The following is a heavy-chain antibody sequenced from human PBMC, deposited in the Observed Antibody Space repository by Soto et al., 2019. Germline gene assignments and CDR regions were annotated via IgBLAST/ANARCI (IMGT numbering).Heavy chain of an antibody. J-gene: IGHJ4*02. CDR1: GGSISSYY. V-gene: IGHV4-59*01. D-gene: IGHD3-22*01. Sequence: SETLSLTCTVSGGSISSYYWCWIRQSPGKGLEWIGYIHYSGSTNYNPSLKSRVTMSVDTSRNQFSLKLSSVTAADTAVYYCARSIDSSGYYFSNCWGQGTLVTVSS. CDR2: IHYSGST. CDR3: ARSIDSSGYYFSNC.